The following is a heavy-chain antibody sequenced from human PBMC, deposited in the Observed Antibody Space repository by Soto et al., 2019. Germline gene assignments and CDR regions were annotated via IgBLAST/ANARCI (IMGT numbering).Heavy chain of an antibody. CDR3: AKNQGVELVPLATVDWFDP. J-gene: IGHJ5*02. CDR2: ISGSGFKK. Sequence: GGSLRLSCAASGFIFENFGMSWVRQAPGKGLEWISSISGSGFKKYYADSVKGRFTISRDNSKSTVYLELNNLSAEDTAVYHCAKNQGVELVPLATVDWFDPWGQGSGVTVPS. V-gene: IGHV3-23*01. CDR1: GFIFENFG. D-gene: IGHD1-26*01.